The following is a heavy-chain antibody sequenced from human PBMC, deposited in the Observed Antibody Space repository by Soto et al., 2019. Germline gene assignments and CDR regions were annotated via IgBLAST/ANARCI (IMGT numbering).Heavy chain of an antibody. J-gene: IGHJ4*02. CDR1: GGSINPYY. Sequence: SETLSLTCTVSGGSINPYYWTWIRQPPGKGLEWMGYIYYSGTTTNYNPSLKSRVTLSVDTSKNQFSLKLSSVTAADTAVYYCARLGGSYAVHHFDYWGQGTLVTLSS. D-gene: IGHD1-26*01. CDR3: ARLGGSYAVHHFDY. V-gene: IGHV4-59*08. CDR2: IYYSGTTT.